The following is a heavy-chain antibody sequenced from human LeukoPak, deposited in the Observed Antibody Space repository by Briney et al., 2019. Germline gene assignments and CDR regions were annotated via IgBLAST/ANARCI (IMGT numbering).Heavy chain of an antibody. CDR2: ISSSSSYT. CDR1: GFTFSSYS. CDR3: AKKPSGYTYGGYFDY. J-gene: IGHJ4*02. Sequence: GGSLRLSCAASGFTFSSYSMNWVRQAPGKGLEWVSSISSSSSYTYYADSVKGRFTISRDNSKNTLNLQMSSLRVEDTAVYYCAKKPSGYTYGGYFDYWGQGTLVTVSS. V-gene: IGHV3-21*04. D-gene: IGHD5-18*01.